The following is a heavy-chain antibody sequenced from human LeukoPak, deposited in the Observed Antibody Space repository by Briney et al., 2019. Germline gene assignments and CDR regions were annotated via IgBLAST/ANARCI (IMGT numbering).Heavy chain of an antibody. CDR1: GYTFTVYY. CDR2: INPNSGGT. D-gene: IGHD3-10*01. CDR3: ARLMVRGVINRFDY. Sequence: ASVKVSFKASGYTFTVYYMHWVRQAPGQGLEWMGWINPNSGGTNYAQKFQGRVTMTRDTSISTAYMELSRLRSDDTAVYYCARLMVRGVINRFDYWGQGTLVTVSS. J-gene: IGHJ4*02. V-gene: IGHV1-2*02.